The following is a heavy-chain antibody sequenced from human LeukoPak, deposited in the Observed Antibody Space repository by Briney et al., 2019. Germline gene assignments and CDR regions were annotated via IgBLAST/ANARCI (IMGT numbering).Heavy chain of an antibody. CDR1: GDSVSSNSAA. CDR2: TYYRSKCYN. J-gene: IGHJ4*02. D-gene: IGHD6-13*01. CDR3: ARGDGSSWIFDY. V-gene: IGHV6-1*01. Sequence: SQTLSLTCAISGDSVSSNSAAWNWIRQSPSRGLEWLGRTYYRSKCYNDYAVSVKSRITINPDTSKNQFSLQLNSVTPDDTAVYYCARGDGSSWIFDYWGQGTLVTVSS.